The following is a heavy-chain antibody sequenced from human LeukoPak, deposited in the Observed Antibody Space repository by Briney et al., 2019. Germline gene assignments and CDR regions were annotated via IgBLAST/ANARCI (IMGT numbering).Heavy chain of an antibody. D-gene: IGHD2-15*01. V-gene: IGHV3-23*01. CDR3: AKTQGRSKDGFDI. Sequence: PGGSLRLSCAASGFTFRNYAMSWVRQAPGEGLEWVSSISGSGAYTYYADSVKGRFTISRDNSKNTLYLQMSSLRAEDTAVYYCAKTQGRSKDGFDIWGQGTVVTVSS. CDR1: GFTFRNYA. CDR2: ISGSGAYT. J-gene: IGHJ3*02.